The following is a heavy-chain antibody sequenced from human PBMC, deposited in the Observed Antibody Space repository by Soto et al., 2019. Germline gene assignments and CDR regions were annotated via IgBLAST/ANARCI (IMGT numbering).Heavy chain of an antibody. CDR3: ARTAGRRYFDY. J-gene: IGHJ4*02. V-gene: IGHV4-34*01. CDR1: GGSFSGYY. CDR2: INHSGST. D-gene: IGHD6-19*01. Sequence: SETLSLTCAVYGGSFSGYYWSWIRQPPGKGLEWIGEINHSGSTNYNPSLKSRVTISVDTSKNQFSLKLSSVTAADTAVYHCARTAGRRYFDYWGQGTLVTVSS.